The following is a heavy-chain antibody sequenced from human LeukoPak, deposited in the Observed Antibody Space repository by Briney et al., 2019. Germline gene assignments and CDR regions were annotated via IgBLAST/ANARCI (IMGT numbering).Heavy chain of an antibody. CDR3: VRSGGL. D-gene: IGHD4-23*01. CDR1: GGSVSSYH. CDR2: ISYSGST. V-gene: IGHV4-59*02. Sequence: SETLSLTCTVSGGSVSSYHWGWIRQPPGKGLEWIGHISYSGSTNYNPSLKSRVTTSVDTSKNQFSLRLSSVTAADTAVYYCVRSGGLWGQGTMVTVSS. J-gene: IGHJ3*01.